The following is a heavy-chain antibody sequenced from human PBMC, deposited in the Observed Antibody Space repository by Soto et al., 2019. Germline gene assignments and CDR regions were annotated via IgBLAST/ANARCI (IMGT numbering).Heavy chain of an antibody. CDR2: IYYSGST. D-gene: IGHD2-2*01. CDR3: ARHNPLPAAHNWFDP. V-gene: IGHV4-59*08. CDR1: GGSISSYY. J-gene: IGHJ5*02. Sequence: SETLSLTCTVSGGSISSYYCSWIRHPPGKGLEWIGYIYYSGSTNYNPSLKSRVTISVDTSKNQFSLKLSSVTAADTAVYYCARHNPLPAAHNWFDPWGQGTLVTVSS.